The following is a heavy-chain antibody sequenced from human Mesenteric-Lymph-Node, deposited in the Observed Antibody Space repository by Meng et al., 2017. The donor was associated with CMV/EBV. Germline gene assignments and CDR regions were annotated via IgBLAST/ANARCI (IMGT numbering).Heavy chain of an antibody. V-gene: IGHV1-2*02. CDR2: INPNSGGT. CDR3: AREPSGSYDY. CDR1: GHTFTDYF. Sequence: ASVKVSCKACGHTFTDYFMHWVRLAPGQGLEWMGWINPNSGGTEYGQKFQGRVTMTRDTSSSTAYMELSRLTSDDTAVYYCAREPSGSYDYWGQGTLVTVSS. J-gene: IGHJ4*02. D-gene: IGHD1-26*01.